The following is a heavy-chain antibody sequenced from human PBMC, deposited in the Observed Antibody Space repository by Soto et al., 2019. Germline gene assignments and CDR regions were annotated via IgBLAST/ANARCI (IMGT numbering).Heavy chain of an antibody. Sequence: EVQLLESGGGLVQPGKSLRLSCAASGFTFDDYAMQWVRQPPGKGLEWVSGISWNSGAVGYADSVKGRFTISRDNAKNSLFLQMDSLRTEDTAFYYCAKSRGPHYADLGNWFDPWGQGTLVTVSS. CDR1: GFTFDDYA. CDR2: ISWNSGAV. CDR3: AKSRGPHYADLGNWFDP. D-gene: IGHD3-16*01. V-gene: IGHV3-9*01. J-gene: IGHJ5*02.